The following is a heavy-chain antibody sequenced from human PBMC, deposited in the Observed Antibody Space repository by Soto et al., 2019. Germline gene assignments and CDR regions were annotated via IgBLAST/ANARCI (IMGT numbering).Heavy chain of an antibody. Sequence: ASETLSLTCSVSGGSVSNKTYYWSWIRQPPGKRLEWIGYVYYSGTTNYNPSLKSRVTISVDLSKNQFSLRLSSVTTADTALYYCARTTAVPNTLRSRYFFDPWGQGTLVTVSS. CDR3: ARTTAVPNTLRSRYFFDP. CDR1: GGSVSNKTYY. V-gene: IGHV4-61*01. J-gene: IGHJ5*02. CDR2: VYYSGTT. D-gene: IGHD4-17*01.